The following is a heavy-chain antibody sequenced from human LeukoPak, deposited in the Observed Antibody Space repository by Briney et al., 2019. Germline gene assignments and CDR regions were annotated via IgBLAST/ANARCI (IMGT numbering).Heavy chain of an antibody. V-gene: IGHV3-48*02. J-gene: IGHJ4*02. D-gene: IGHD3-9*01. CDR3: ARDHDWAFDL. Sequence: GGSLRLSCEASGFPFSSYVMSWVRQAPGKGLEWVAYINHNAEMIFYPDFVKGRFTISRDNAKNSLYLQMNALRDEDTAIYYCARDHDWAFDLWGQGTLVTVSS. CDR2: INHNAEMI. CDR1: GFPFSSYV.